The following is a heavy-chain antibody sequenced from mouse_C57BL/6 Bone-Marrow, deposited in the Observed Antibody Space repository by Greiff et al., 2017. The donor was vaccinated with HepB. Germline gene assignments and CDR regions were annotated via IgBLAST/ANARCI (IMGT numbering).Heavy chain of an antibody. J-gene: IGHJ4*01. CDR3: ARDISFITTVVATDYYAMDY. CDR1: GYTFTSYW. V-gene: IGHV1-69*01. D-gene: IGHD1-1*01. Sequence: QVQLQQPGAELVMPGASVKLSCKASGYTFTSYWMHWVKQRPGQGLEWIGEIDPSDSYTNYNQKFKGKSTLTVDKSSSTAYMQLSSLTSEDSAVYYCARDISFITTVVATDYYAMDYWGQGTSVTVSS. CDR2: IDPSDSYT.